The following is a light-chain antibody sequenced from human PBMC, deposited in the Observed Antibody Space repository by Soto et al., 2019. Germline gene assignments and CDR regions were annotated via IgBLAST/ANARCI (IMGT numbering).Light chain of an antibody. CDR3: QQYNSYSPTWT. J-gene: IGKJ1*01. V-gene: IGKV1-5*03. CDR1: QSISGW. CDR2: KAS. Sequence: DIPMTQSPSTLSASVGDRVTITCRASQSISGWLAWYQQKPGKAPKLLIYKASSLESGVQSRFSGSGSGTEFTLTISSLQPDDFATYYCQQYNSYSPTWTFGQGTKVEIK.